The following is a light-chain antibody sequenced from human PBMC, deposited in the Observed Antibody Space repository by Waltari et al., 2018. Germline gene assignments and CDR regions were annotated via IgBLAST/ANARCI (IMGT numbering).Light chain of an antibody. CDR1: QSVSSW. V-gene: IGKV1-5*01. CDR2: EAS. CDR3: QQYDSYVYT. Sequence: DIQMTQSPSTLSASVGDTVTITCRASQSVSSWLAWYQQKAGKAPTVLIYEASDLESGVPSRFSGSGADTEFTLTISNLQPDDFATYYCQQYDSYVYTFGQGTKLEIK. J-gene: IGKJ2*01.